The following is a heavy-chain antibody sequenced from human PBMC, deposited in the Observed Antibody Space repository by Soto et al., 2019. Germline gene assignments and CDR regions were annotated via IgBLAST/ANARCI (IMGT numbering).Heavy chain of an antibody. J-gene: IGHJ6*02. CDR2: IIPIFGTA. D-gene: IGHD2-2*02. V-gene: IGHV1-69*13. CDR3: ASPRDCSSTSCYKGEYYYYGMDV. CDR1: GGTFSSYA. Sequence: SSVKVSCKASGGTFSSYAISWVRQAPGQGLEWMGGIIPIFGTANYAQKFQGRVTITADESTSTAYMELSSLRSEDTAVYYCASPRDCSSTSCYKGEYYYYGMDVWGQGTTVTVSS.